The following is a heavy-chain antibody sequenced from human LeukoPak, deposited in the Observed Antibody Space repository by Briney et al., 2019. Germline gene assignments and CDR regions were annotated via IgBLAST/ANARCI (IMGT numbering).Heavy chain of an antibody. Sequence: SETLSLTCAVSGGSISSSNWWSWVRQPPGKGLEWIGEIYHSGSTNYNPSLKSRVTISVDTSKNQYSLKLSSVTAADTAVYYCARPPSRYRIAARSISGWYFDLWGRGTLVTVSS. CDR2: IYHSGST. CDR1: GGSISSSNW. V-gene: IGHV4-4*02. J-gene: IGHJ2*01. CDR3: ARPPSRYRIAARSISGWYFDL. D-gene: IGHD6-6*01.